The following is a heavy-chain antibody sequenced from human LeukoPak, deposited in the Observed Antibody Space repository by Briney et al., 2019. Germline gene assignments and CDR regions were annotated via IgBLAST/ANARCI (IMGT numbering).Heavy chain of an antibody. CDR2: ICSSGNT. D-gene: IGHD3-10*01. CDR3: ARDRGTDGSDQLDP. J-gene: IGHJ5*02. V-gene: IGHV4-4*07. Sequence: SETLSLACTVSGGPISSYCWIWIRQPAGKGLEWIGRICSSGNTIYNPSLKSRVTMSLDMSNNQFSLRLSSVTAADTAVYYCARDRGTDGSDQLDPWGQGTLVTVSS. CDR1: GGPISSYC.